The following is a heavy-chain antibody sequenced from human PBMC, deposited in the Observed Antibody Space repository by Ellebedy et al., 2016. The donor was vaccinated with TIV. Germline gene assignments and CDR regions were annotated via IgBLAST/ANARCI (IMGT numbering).Heavy chain of an antibody. CDR3: ARGLESYWLDY. D-gene: IGHD3-10*01. Sequence: AASVKVSCKVSGYTLTELSMHWVRQAPGKGLEWMGGFDPEDGETIYAQKFQGRVTMTRNTSISTAYMELSSLRSEDTAVYYCARGLESYWLDYWGQGTLVTVSS. CDR1: GYTLTELS. J-gene: IGHJ4*02. V-gene: IGHV1-24*01. CDR2: FDPEDGET.